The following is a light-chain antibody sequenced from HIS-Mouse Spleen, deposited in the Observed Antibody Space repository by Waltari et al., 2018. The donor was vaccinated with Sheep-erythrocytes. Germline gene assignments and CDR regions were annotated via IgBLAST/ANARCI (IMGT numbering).Light chain of an antibody. J-gene: IGLJ1*01. CDR3: CSYAGSYNHV. V-gene: IGLV5-45*02. CDR2: YKSDSDK. Sequence: QAVLTQPSSLSASPGASASLTSTSRTGLNVGTSRLYLYQQKPGSPPQYLLRYKSDSDKQQGSGVPSRFSGSKDASANAGILLISGLQAEDEADYYCCSYAGSYNHVFATGTKVTVL. CDR1: TGLNVGTSR.